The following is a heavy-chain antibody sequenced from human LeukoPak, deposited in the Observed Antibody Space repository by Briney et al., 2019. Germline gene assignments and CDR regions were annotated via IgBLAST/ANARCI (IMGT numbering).Heavy chain of an antibody. CDR1: AYTFTSYG. V-gene: IGHV1-18*01. CDR2: ISAYNGNT. CDR3: ARVATRLYYYGMDV. J-gene: IGHJ6*02. Sequence: ASVKVSCKSSAYTFTSYGISWVRQAPAQGLEWMGWISAYNGNTKYSHKLQGRVTITTDTSPSTAYMELRSLRSDDKAVSYCARVATRLYYYGMDVWGQGTTVTVSS.